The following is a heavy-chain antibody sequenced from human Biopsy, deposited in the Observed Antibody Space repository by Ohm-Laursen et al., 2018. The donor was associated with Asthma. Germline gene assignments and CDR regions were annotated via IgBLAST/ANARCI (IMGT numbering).Heavy chain of an antibody. CDR3: VKDTVEDRGGYYTFDV. V-gene: IGHV3-23*01. CDR1: GFTFGGYA. CDR2: ISPDGRSA. Sequence: SLRLSCSAFGFTFGGYAMSWARQAPGKGLERVSTISPDGRSAHGPDSFRGRFTISRDNSRDTLYLQMRSLRADDTAVYYCVKDTVEDRGGYYTFDVWGQGTKVTVSS. J-gene: IGHJ3*01. D-gene: IGHD3-22*01.